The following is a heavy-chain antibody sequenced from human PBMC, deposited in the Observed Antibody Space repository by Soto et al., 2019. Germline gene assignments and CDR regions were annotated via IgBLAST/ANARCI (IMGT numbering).Heavy chain of an antibody. Sequence: GGSLRLSCAASGFTFTNYWMHWVRQAPGKGLVWVSRVDNDGSSATYADSVKGRFTISRDNAKHTLYLQMNSLSAEDAAVYSCAPDKPHICFDSWGRGILITVAS. J-gene: IGHJ5*01. CDR3: APDKPHICFDS. V-gene: IGHV3-74*01. CDR1: GFTFTNYW. CDR2: VDNDGSSA.